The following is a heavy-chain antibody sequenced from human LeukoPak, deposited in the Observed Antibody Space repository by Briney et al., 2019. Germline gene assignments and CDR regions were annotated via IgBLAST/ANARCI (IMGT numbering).Heavy chain of an antibody. D-gene: IGHD6-6*01. CDR2: IYPGDSDT. V-gene: IGHV5-51*01. CDR1: GYRFTSYW. Sequence: GESLKISCKGSGYRFTSYWIGWVRQLPGKGLEWMGIIYPGDSDTRYSPSFQGQVTMSADKSISTAYLQWSSLKASDTAMYYCASPSIAARPPYYYGMDVWGQGTTVTVSS. J-gene: IGHJ6*02. CDR3: ASPSIAARPPYYYGMDV.